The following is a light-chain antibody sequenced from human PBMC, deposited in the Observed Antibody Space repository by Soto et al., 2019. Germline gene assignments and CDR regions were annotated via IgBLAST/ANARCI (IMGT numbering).Light chain of an antibody. V-gene: IGKV1-5*01. CDR1: QSISSW. Sequence: DIQMTQSPSTLSASVGDRVTITCRASQSISSWLAWYQQKPGKAPKLLIYDASSLESGVPSRFSGSGSGTEFTLTISSLQPDDFATYYCQTSGTFGQGTKVDIK. CDR2: DAS. CDR3: QTSGT. J-gene: IGKJ1*01.